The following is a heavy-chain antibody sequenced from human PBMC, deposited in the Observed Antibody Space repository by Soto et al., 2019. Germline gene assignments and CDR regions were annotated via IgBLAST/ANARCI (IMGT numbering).Heavy chain of an antibody. CDR3: AREWSYSDYHFAHGIKSWSFDF. Sequence: PSETLTLTCTVSGGSINTYYWSWVRQPAGKGLEWIGRICSSGSTSFNASLESCVAMSVYTSRNHFSLKLSSLMAADMAVYYCAREWSYSDYHFAHGIKSWSFDFWGQGALVTVSS. CDR2: ICSSGST. D-gene: IGHD5-12*01. V-gene: IGHV4-4*07. CDR1: GGSINTYY. J-gene: IGHJ4*02.